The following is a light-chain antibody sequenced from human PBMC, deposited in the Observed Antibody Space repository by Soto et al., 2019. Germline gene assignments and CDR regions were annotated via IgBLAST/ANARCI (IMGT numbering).Light chain of an antibody. V-gene: IGKV3-15*01. CDR2: GAS. Sequence: EIVMTQSPATLSGSPGERATLSCRASQSVNSHLAWYHQKPGQAPRLLIYGASTRATGIPARFSGSGSGTEFTLTISILQPEDFAVYFCLQYNSWPRTFGQGTKVEVK. J-gene: IGKJ1*01. CDR3: LQYNSWPRT. CDR1: QSVNSH.